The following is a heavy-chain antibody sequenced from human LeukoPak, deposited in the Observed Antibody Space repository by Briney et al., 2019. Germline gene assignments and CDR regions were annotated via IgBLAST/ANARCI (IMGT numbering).Heavy chain of an antibody. CDR3: ASDTSGYCSGGSCRDAYFDY. J-gene: IGHJ4*02. D-gene: IGHD2-15*01. V-gene: IGHV3-7*01. Sequence: GGSLRLSCAASGFTFSSYWMSWVRQAPGKGLEWVANIRQDESEKYYVDSVKGRFTISRDNAKNSLYLQMNSLRVEDTAVYCCASDTSGYCSGGSCRDAYFDYWGQGTLVTVSS. CDR2: IRQDESEK. CDR1: GFTFSSYW.